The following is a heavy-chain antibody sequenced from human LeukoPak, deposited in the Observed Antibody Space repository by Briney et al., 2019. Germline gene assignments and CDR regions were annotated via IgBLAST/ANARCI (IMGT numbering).Heavy chain of an antibody. D-gene: IGHD1-26*01. CDR2: ISFSGKTI. CDR1: GFTFSGYE. J-gene: IGHJ4*02. CDR3: ARDRRELLVDF. Sequence: GGSLRLSCAASGFTFSGYEMNWVRQAPGKGLEWVSYISFSGKTIYYADSVKGRFTISRDNARTSLYLQMNSLRAEDTAVYYCARDRRELLVDFWGQGTLVTVSS. V-gene: IGHV3-48*03.